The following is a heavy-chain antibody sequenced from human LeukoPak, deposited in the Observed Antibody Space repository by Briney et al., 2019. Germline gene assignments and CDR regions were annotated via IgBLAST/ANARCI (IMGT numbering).Heavy chain of an antibody. D-gene: IGHD3-10*02. CDR3: AELGITMIGGV. CDR2: ISSSGSTI. CDR1: GFTFSSYE. Sequence: GGSLRLSCAASGFTFSSYEMNWVRQAPGKGLEGVSYISSSGSTIYYADSVKGRFTISRDNAKNSLYLQMDSLRAEDTAVYYCAELGITMIGGVWGKGTTVTISS. V-gene: IGHV3-48*03. J-gene: IGHJ6*04.